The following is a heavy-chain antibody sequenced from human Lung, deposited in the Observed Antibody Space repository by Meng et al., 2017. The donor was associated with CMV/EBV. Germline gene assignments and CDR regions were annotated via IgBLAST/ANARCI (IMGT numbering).Heavy chain of an antibody. CDR2: IKQDGSER. CDR1: GFIFTRYW. CDR3: ARNGYSSSSFDY. J-gene: IGHJ4*02. Sequence: ESXMISRAASGFIFTRYWMSWLRQAPGKVLEWVANIKQDGSERHYADSVKGRITISRANAKHSLYLQTDSLRVEDTAIYYGARNGYSSSSFDYWGQGILVTVSS. D-gene: IGHD6-13*01. V-gene: IGHV3-7*01.